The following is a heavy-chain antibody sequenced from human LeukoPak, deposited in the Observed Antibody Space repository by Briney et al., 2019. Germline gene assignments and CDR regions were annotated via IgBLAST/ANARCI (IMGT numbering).Heavy chain of an antibody. J-gene: IGHJ5*02. CDR1: GVTFSSYG. V-gene: IGHV3-30*18. CDR3: AKETSRGYSYGYDNWFDP. CDR2: ISYDGSNK. D-gene: IGHD5-18*01. Sequence: GWSLRLSCAASGVTFSSYGMHWVRQAPGKGLEWVAVISYDGSNKYYADSVKGRFTISRDNSKNTLYLQMNSLRAEDTAVYYCAKETSRGYSYGYDNWFDPWGQGTLVTVSS.